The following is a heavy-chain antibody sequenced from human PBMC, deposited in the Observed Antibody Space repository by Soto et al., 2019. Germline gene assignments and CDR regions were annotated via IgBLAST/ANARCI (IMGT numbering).Heavy chain of an antibody. V-gene: IGHV1-69*01. CDR3: AIPYYDSSGYSY. J-gene: IGHJ4*02. CDR1: GGTFSSYA. Sequence: SVKVSCKASGGTFSSYAISWVRQAPGQGLEWMGGIIPIFGTTNYAQKFQGRVTITADESTSTAYMELSSLRSEDTAVYYCAIPYYDSSGYSYWGQGTLVTVSS. CDR2: IIPIFGTT. D-gene: IGHD3-22*01.